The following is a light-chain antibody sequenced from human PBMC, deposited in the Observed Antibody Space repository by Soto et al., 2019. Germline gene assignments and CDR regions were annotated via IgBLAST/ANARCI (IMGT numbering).Light chain of an antibody. CDR2: LAS. CDR1: QDISSY. CDR3: QSLNRFPHS. V-gene: IGKV1-9*01. J-gene: IGKJ4*01. Sequence: IQLTQSPSSLSASVGDRVTITCRSSQDISSYLAWYQQKPGKAPKLLIYLASTLHSGVPSSFSGSGSGTDFCLTISSLQPEDAATYYCQSLNRFPHSFGGGTKVDIK.